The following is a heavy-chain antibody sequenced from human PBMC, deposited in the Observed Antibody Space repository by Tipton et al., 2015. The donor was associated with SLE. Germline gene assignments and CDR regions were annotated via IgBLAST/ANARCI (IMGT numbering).Heavy chain of an antibody. V-gene: IGHV4-31*02. Sequence: LRLSCTVSGGSISSYYWSWIRQHPGKGLEWIGYIYYSGSTYYNPSLKSRVTISVDTSKNQFSLKLSSVTAADTAVYYCARGTDSSTGGWFDPWGQGTLVTVSS. CDR1: GGSISSYY. CDR3: ARGTDSSTGGWFDP. D-gene: IGHD6-13*01. J-gene: IGHJ5*02. CDR2: IYYSGST.